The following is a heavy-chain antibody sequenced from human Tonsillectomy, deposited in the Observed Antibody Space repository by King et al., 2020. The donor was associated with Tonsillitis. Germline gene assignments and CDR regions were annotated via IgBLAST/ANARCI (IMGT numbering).Heavy chain of an antibody. V-gene: IGHV3-43*02. CDR2: ISGDGGST. Sequence: VQLVESGGGVVQPGGSLRLSCAASGFTFDDYAMHWVRQAPGKGLEWVSLISGDGGSTYYADSVKGRFTISRDNSKNSLYLQMNSLRTEDTALYYCAKGLRFLEWLLYDDAFDIWGQGTMATVSS. D-gene: IGHD3-3*01. CDR1: GFTFDDYA. J-gene: IGHJ3*02. CDR3: AKGLRFLEWLLYDDAFDI.